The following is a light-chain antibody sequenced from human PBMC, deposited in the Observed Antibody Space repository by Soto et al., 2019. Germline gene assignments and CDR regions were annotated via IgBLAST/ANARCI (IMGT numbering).Light chain of an antibody. CDR1: QSVTSSY. CDR2: GAS. CDR3: QQYGSSPVT. Sequence: EIVLTQSPGTLSLSPGERATLTCRASQSVTSSYLAWYQQKPGQAPRLLMYGASSRATGIPDRFSGSGSGTDFTLNISRLETEDFAVYYCQQYGSSPVTFGPGTKVDIK. V-gene: IGKV3-20*01. J-gene: IGKJ3*01.